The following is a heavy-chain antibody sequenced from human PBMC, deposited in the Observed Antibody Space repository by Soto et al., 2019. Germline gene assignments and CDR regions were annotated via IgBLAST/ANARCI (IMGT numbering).Heavy chain of an antibody. Sequence: SVKVSCKASGGSFSSYTISWVRQAPGQGLEWMGRIIPILGIANYAQKFQGRVTITADKSTSTAYMELSSLRSEDTAVYYCARNPESTPSCLGYWGQGTSVTVSS. CDR2: IIPILGIA. CDR3: ARNPESTPSCLGY. CDR1: GGSFSSYT. V-gene: IGHV1-69*02. J-gene: IGHJ4*02. D-gene: IGHD2-2*01.